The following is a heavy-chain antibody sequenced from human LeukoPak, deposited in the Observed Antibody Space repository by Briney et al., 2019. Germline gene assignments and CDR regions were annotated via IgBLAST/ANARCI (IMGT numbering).Heavy chain of an antibody. CDR1: GASTTSYY. Sequence: WETLSLTCSVSGASTTSYYWNWIRQAPGKGLEWIGYIYSDGTTSYSPSLRSRVTISIDTSRNQFSLKLSSVTAADAAVYYCARGGRYCSSTSCYAYFDYWGQGTLVTVSS. CDR2: IYSDGTT. D-gene: IGHD2-2*01. J-gene: IGHJ4*02. V-gene: IGHV4-59*01. CDR3: ARGGRYCSSTSCYAYFDY.